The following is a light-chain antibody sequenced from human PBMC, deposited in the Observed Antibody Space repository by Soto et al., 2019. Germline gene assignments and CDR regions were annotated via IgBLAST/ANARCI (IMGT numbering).Light chain of an antibody. CDR2: LGS. CDR1: QSLLHTNAYNY. J-gene: IGKJ2*01. Sequence: DIVMTQSPLSLPVTPGEPASISCRSSQSLLHTNAYNYLDWYLQKPGQSPQLLIYLGSDRASGVPDRFSGSGSGTNFTLKISRVEAEDVGVYCCMQGLQAPYTFGQGTKLEI. V-gene: IGKV2-28*01. CDR3: MQGLQAPYT.